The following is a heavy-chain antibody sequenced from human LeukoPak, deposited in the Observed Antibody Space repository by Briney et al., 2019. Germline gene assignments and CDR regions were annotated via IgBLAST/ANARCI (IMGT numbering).Heavy chain of an antibody. CDR2: INPNSGGT. D-gene: IGHD2-15*01. V-gene: IGHV1-2*04. CDR3: ARGYCSGGSCYGYNWFDP. CDR1: GYTFTGYY. Sequence: ASVKVSCKASGYTFTGYYMHWVRQAPGQGLEWMGWINPNSGGTNYAQKFQGWVTMTRDTSFSTAYMELSRLRSDDTAVYYCARGYCSGGSCYGYNWFDPWGQGTLVTVSS. J-gene: IGHJ5*02.